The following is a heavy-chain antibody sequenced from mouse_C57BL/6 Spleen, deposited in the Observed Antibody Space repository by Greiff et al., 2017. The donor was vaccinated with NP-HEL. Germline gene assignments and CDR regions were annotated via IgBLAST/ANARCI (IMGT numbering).Heavy chain of an antibody. J-gene: IGHJ3*01. CDR2: IDPENGDT. V-gene: IGHV14-4*01. CDR1: GFNIKDDY. Sequence: VQLQQSGAELVRPGASVKLSCTASGFNIKDDYMHWVKQRPEQGLEWIGWIDPENGDTEYASKFQGKATITADTSSNTAYLQLSSLTSEDTAVYYCTPGPGFAYWGQGTLVTVSA. CDR3: TPGPGFAY.